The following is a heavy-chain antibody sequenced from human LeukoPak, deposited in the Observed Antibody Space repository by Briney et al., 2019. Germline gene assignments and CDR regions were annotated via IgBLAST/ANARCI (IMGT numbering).Heavy chain of an antibody. J-gene: IGHJ4*02. Sequence: GGSLRLSCSASGFTFNSYAMHWVRQAPGKGLESVSAISSNGGSTSYADSVKGRFTISRDNPKNTLYLQMNSLKTEDTAVYYCTTPVGSGSYTDYWGQGTLVTVSS. V-gene: IGHV3-64*04. CDR3: TTPVGSGSYTDY. CDR1: GFTFNSYA. D-gene: IGHD3-10*01. CDR2: ISSNGGST.